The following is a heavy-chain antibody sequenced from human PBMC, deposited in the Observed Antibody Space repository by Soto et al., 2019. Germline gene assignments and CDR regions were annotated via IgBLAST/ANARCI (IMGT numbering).Heavy chain of an antibody. CDR1: GYTFTNYA. D-gene: IGHD5-12*01. V-gene: IGHV1-3*01. J-gene: IGHJ4*02. Sequence: ASVKVSCKASGYTFTNYAMHWVRQAPGQRLEWMGWINAGNGNTKYSQKFPGRVTITRDTSASTAYMELSSLRSEDTAVYYCARVSGYYLPDYWGQGTLVTVSS. CDR3: ARVSGYYLPDY. CDR2: INAGNGNT.